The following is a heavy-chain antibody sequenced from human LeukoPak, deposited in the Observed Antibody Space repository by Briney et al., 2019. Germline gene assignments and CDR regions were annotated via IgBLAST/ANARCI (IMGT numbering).Heavy chain of an antibody. CDR3: AKDPGSSGPTVDY. V-gene: IGHV3-30*18. D-gene: IGHD3-22*01. Sequence: GGSLRLSCAASGFTFSSYGMHWVRQRPGKGLEWVAVISYDGSNKYYADSVKGRFTISRDNSKNTLYLQMNSLRAEDTAVYYCAKDPGSSGPTVDYWGQGTLVTVSS. J-gene: IGHJ4*02. CDR2: ISYDGSNK. CDR1: GFTFSSYG.